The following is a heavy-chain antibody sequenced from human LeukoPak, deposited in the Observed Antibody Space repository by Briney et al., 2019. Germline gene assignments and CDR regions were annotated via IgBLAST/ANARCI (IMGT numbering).Heavy chain of an antibody. Sequence: SETLSLTCTVSGGSIRDFSWSWIRQPPGKELEWIGYITDSGGSDHNPSLKSRVTISVDTSKNQFSLKLRSVTAADTAVYYCASAYCDTGICYTGSFDPWGQGTLVTVSS. V-gene: IGHV4-59*12. J-gene: IGHJ5*02. D-gene: IGHD2-21*01. CDR2: ITDSGGS. CDR3: ASAYCDTGICYTGSFDP. CDR1: GGSIRDFS.